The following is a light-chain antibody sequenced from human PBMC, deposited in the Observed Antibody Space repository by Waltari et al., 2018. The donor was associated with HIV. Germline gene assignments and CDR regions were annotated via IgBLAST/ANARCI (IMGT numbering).Light chain of an antibody. CDR1: SSNIGSNY. J-gene: IGLJ3*02. Sequence: QSVLTPPPSASGTPGQSVTLSCSGSSSNIGSNYLSWYQQLPGTAPKLLIYRNNQRPSGVPDRFSGFKSGTSASLAISGLRSEDEADYYCAAWDDNLSGWVFGGGSKLTIL. CDR3: AAWDDNLSGWV. CDR2: RNN. V-gene: IGLV1-47*01.